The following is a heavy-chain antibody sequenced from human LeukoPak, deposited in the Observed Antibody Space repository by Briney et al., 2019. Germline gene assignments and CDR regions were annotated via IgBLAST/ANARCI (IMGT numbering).Heavy chain of an antibody. V-gene: IGHV4-59*01. CDR2: IYYSGST. D-gene: IGHD4-17*01. CDR3: ARSNYGDLFDY. CDR1: GGSISSYY. J-gene: IGHJ4*02. Sequence: SQTLSLTCTVSGGSISSYYWSWIRQPPGKGLEWIGYIYYSGSTNYNPSLKSRVTISVDTSKNQFSLKLSSVTAADTAVYYCARSNYGDLFDYWGQGTLVTVSS.